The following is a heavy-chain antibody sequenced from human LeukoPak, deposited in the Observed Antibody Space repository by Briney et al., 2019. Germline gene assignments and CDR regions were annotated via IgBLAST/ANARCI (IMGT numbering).Heavy chain of an antibody. Sequence: GGSLRLSCVVSGFTFNSCWMNWVRQAPGKGLEWVAHINPDGRDTYYVDSVKGRFTISRDNAKNSLYLQMNSLRAEDTAVYYCARVNDFWSGYRHFDPWGQGTLVTVSS. J-gene: IGHJ5*02. CDR1: GFTFNSCW. CDR2: INPDGRDT. D-gene: IGHD3-3*01. CDR3: ARVNDFWSGYRHFDP. V-gene: IGHV3-7*01.